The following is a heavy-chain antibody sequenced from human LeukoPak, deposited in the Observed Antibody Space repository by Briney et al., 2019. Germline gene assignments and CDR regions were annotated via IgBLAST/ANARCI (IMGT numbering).Heavy chain of an antibody. CDR1: GYSISTGYY. Sequence: SETLSLTCTVSGYSISTGYYGGWLRQPPGKGLGWIGTIYHTGTPYYNPSLKGRVTTSVATSKNQFSLKLGSGTAADPAVYYCARRWSLHSRSGRNNWFDPWGQGTLVTVSS. CDR3: ARRWSLHSRSGRNNWFDP. V-gene: IGHV4-38-2*02. CDR2: IYHTGTP. J-gene: IGHJ5*02. D-gene: IGHD4-23*01.